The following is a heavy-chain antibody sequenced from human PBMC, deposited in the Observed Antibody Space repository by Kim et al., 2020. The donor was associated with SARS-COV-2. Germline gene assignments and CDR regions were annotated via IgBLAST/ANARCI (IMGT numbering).Heavy chain of an antibody. V-gene: IGHV3-48*02. CDR3: ARDPSGYFFDY. J-gene: IGHJ4*02. Sequence: TMLHADSVEGRFTISRDNAQNSLYLQMSSRRDEDVAVYYCARDPSGYFFDYWGQGALVTVSP. D-gene: IGHD1-26*01. CDR2: TM.